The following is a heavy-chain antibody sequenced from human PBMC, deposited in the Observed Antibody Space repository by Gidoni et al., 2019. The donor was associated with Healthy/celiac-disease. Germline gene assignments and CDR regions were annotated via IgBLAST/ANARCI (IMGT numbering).Heavy chain of an antibody. V-gene: IGHV5-51*01. CDR1: GYSFTSYW. D-gene: IGHD5-18*01. Sequence: EVQLVQSGVEVRKPGESLKLSCKGSGYSFTSYWIGWVRQMPGKGLEWMGSGYPYYSDTRYSPALQGQVTGSAGKSPSTGYLQWSSLKASDTAKYYCAGIGWYGYRYGLVDYWGQGTLVTVSS. CDR3: AGIGWYGYRYGLVDY. CDR2: GYPYYSDT. J-gene: IGHJ4*02.